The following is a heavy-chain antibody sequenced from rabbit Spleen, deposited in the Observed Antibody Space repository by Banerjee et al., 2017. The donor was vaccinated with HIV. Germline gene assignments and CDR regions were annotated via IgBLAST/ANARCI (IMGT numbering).Heavy chain of an antibody. Sequence: QEQLVESGGGLVKPGASLTLTCKASGISYGISDYMCWVRQAPGKGLELIACITGGGGATNYASWAKGRFTITRSTSLNTVTLQLTSLTVADTATYFCVRDRADIGGDYGPYYFDLWGQGTLVTVS. D-gene: IGHD2-1*01. V-gene: IGHV1S43*01. J-gene: IGHJ4*01. CDR2: ITGGGGAT. CDR3: VRDRADIGGDYGPYYFDL. CDR1: GISYGISDY.